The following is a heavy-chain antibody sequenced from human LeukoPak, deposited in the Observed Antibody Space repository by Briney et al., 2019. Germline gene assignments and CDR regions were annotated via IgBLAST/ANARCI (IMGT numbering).Heavy chain of an antibody. D-gene: IGHD2-15*01. CDR3: RRVFCVGGSCYAPNWFYP. J-gene: IGHJ5*02. V-gene: IGHV4-30-4*08. CDR2: IYYSGST. CDR1: GGSISSGDYY. Sequence: SQTLSLTCTVSGGSISSGDYYWSWIRQPPGKGLEWIGYIYYSGSTYYNPSLKSRVTISVDTSKNQFSLKLSSVTAADTGVYYCRRVFCVGGSCYAPNWFYPWGQGTPVTVSS.